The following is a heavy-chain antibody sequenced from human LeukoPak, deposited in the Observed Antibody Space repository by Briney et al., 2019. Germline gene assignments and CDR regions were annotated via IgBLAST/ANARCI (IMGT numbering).Heavy chain of an antibody. Sequence: SETLSLTCTVSGGSISSYYWSWIRQPPGKGLEWIGYIYYSGSTNYNPSLKSRVTISVDTSKNQFSLKLSSVTGADTAVYYCARVAYYYMVVWGKGTTVTVSS. CDR1: GGSISSYY. V-gene: IGHV4-59*01. CDR3: ARVAYYYMVV. CDR2: IYYSGST. J-gene: IGHJ6*03.